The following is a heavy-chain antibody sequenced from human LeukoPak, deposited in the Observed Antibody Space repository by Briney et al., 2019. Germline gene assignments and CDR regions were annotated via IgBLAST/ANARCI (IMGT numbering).Heavy chain of an antibody. CDR1: GYTFTSYY. Sequence: GASVKVSCKASGYTFTSYYMHWVRQAPGQGLEWMGIINPSGGSTSYAQKLQGRVTMTTDTSTSTAYMELRSLRSDDTAVYYCARGHAVAPLDYWGQGTLVTVSS. CDR2: INPSGGST. D-gene: IGHD6-19*01. J-gene: IGHJ4*02. CDR3: ARGHAVAPLDY. V-gene: IGHV1-46*01.